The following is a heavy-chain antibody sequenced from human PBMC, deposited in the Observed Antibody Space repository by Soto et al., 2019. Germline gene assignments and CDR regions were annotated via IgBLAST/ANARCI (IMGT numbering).Heavy chain of an antibody. CDR2: IYYSGST. CDR3: AGGRSVGAPYFAY. D-gene: IGHD1-26*01. V-gene: IGHV4-59*08. J-gene: IGHJ4*01. CDR1: GGSISSYY. Sequence: PSETLSLTCTVSGGSISSYYWSWIRQPPGKGLEWIGYIYYSGSTNYNPSLKSRVTISVDTSKNQFSLKLSSVTAADTAVYYCAGGRSVGAPYFAYWGHGTLVPAPQ.